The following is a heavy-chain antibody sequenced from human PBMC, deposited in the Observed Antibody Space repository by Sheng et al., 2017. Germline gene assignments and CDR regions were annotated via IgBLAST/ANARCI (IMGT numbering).Heavy chain of an antibody. CDR2: IRYDGSNK. J-gene: IGHJ3*02. V-gene: IGHV3-30*02. D-gene: IGHD1-26*01. CDR3: ARGTTNHYFDI. Sequence: VAVIRYDGSNKYYADSVKGRFTISRDNSKDTLSLQMNSLRPEDTAVYYCARGTTNHYFDIWGQGTTVTVSS.